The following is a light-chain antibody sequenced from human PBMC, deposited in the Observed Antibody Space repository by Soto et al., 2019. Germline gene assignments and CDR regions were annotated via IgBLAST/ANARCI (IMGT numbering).Light chain of an antibody. CDR2: EVT. CDR3: SSYTSSSTLLYV. J-gene: IGLJ1*01. CDR1: SSDVGGYNY. V-gene: IGLV2-14*01. Sequence: QSALTQPASVSGSPGQSITISCTGTSSDVGGYNYVSWYQQHPGKAPKLMIYEVTNWPSGVSNRFSGSKSGNTASLTISGLQDEDEADYYCSSYTSSSTLLYVFGTGTKVTVL.